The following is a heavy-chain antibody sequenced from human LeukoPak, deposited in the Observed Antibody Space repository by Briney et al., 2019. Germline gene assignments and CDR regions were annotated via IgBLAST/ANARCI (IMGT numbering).Heavy chain of an antibody. D-gene: IGHD3-16*02. CDR2: IYYSGST. V-gene: IGHV4-39*07. J-gene: IGHJ5*02. CDR3: TRGRYRFDP. Sequence: SETLSLTCSVSGGSISSRNYYWGWIRQPPGKGLEWIGSIYYSGSTYYNPSLKSRVTISLDTSKIQFSLNLSSVTAADTAVYYCTRGRYRFDPWGQGTQVTVSS. CDR1: GGSISSRNYY.